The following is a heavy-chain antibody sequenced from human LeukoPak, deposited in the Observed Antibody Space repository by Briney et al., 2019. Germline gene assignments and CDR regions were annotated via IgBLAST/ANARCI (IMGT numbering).Heavy chain of an antibody. Sequence: PEESLKISCKGSGYSFTSYWIGWVRQMPGKGLVWMGIIYPGDSDTRYSPSFQGQVTISADKSISTAYLQWSSLKASDTAMYYCARPVEMATSDAFDIWGQGTMVTVSS. V-gene: IGHV5-51*01. D-gene: IGHD5-24*01. CDR1: GYSFTSYW. J-gene: IGHJ3*02. CDR2: IYPGDSDT. CDR3: ARPVEMATSDAFDI.